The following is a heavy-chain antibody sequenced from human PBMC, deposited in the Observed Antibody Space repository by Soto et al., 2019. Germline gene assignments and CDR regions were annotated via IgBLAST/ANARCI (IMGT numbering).Heavy chain of an antibody. D-gene: IGHD6-13*01. CDR2: ISAYNGNT. Sequence: GASVKVSCKASGYTFTSYGISWVRQAPGQGLEWMGWISAYNGNTNYAQKLQGRVTMTTDTSTSTAYMELSSLRSEDTAVYYCSRSESSSWPFDPWGQRSLVPVSS. J-gene: IGHJ5*02. CDR3: SRSESSSWPFDP. V-gene: IGHV1-18*01. CDR1: GYTFTSYG.